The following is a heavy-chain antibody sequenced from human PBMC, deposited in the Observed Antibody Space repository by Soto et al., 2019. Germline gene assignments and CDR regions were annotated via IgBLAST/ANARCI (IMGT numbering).Heavy chain of an antibody. CDR2: TNPNSGGT. D-gene: IGHD6-6*01. CDR1: GYTFTGYY. Sequence: QVQLVQSGAEVKKPGASVKVSCKASGYTFTGYYMHWVRQAPAQGLEWMGWTNPNSGGTNYAQKFQGWVTMTRDTSISTAYMELSRLRSDDTAVYYCARAAARQPEFDYWGQGTLVTVSS. V-gene: IGHV1-2*04. J-gene: IGHJ4*02. CDR3: ARAAARQPEFDY.